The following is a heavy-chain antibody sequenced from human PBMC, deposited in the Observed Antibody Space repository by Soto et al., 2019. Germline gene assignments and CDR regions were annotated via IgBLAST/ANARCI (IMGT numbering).Heavy chain of an antibody. J-gene: IGHJ4*02. CDR3: ARGGLMVYAMFDY. CDR2: INHSGST. CDR1: GGSFSGYY. Sequence: QVQLQQWGAGLLKPSETLSLTCAVYGGSFSGYYWSWIRQPPGKGLEWIGEINHSGSTKYNPSLKSRVTISGDPSKTQFSLRLSSVPAADTALYYCARGGLMVYAMFDYWGLGTLVTVSS. V-gene: IGHV4-34*01. D-gene: IGHD2-8*01.